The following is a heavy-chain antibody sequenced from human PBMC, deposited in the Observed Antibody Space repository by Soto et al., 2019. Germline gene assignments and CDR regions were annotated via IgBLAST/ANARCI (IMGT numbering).Heavy chain of an antibody. CDR3: AKGPIVVVTAIRAYFDY. V-gene: IGHV3-23*01. CDR2: ISGSGGST. Sequence: EVQLLESGGGLVQPGGSLRLSCAASGFTFSSYAMSWVRQAPGKGLEWVSAISGSGGSTYYADSVKGRFTISKDNSKNTLYLQMHSLRAEDTAVYYCAKGPIVVVTAIRAYFDYWGQGTVVTVSS. J-gene: IGHJ4*02. CDR1: GFTFSSYA. D-gene: IGHD2-21*02.